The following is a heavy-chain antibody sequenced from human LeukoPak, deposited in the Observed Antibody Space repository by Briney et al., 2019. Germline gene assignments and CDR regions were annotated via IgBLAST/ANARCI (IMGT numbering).Heavy chain of an antibody. CDR3: ARYCGGDCYSKGMDV. CDR2: IYPGNSNT. CDR1: GYSFASNW. J-gene: IGHJ6*02. V-gene: IGHV5-51*01. D-gene: IGHD2-21*02. Sequence: GASLQISSKGSGYSFASNWIGWVRQMRGKGLEWMGTIYPGNSNTRYSPSFQGQVTISADKSISTAYLQWSSMKASYTAIYYCARYCGGDCYSKGMDVWGQGTAVTVSS.